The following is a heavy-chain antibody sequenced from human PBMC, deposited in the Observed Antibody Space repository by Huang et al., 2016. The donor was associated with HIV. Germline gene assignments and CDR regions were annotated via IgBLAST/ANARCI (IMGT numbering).Heavy chain of an antibody. CDR1: GFTFSSYW. Sequence: EVQLVESGGGLVQPGGSLRLSCVASGFTFSSYWMSWVRQAPGKGLGWVANRKQDGSEKYYVDSVKGRFTISRDNAKNSLYLQMNSLRAEDTAVYYCARGGTYSGWWQDYWGQGTLVTVSS. V-gene: IGHV3-7*01. CDR2: RKQDGSEK. J-gene: IGHJ4*02. D-gene: IGHD6-19*01. CDR3: ARGGTYSGWWQDY.